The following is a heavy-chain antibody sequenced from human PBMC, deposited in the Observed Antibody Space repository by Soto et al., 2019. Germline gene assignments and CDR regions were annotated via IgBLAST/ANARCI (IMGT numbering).Heavy chain of an antibody. CDR3: ARRWSGTDY. CDR1: GGSISVYY. D-gene: IGHD3-10*01. J-gene: IGHJ4*02. V-gene: IGHV4-59*01. Sequence: QVHLQESGPGLVKPSETLSLSCTVSGGSISVYYWNWIRQPPGKGLEWIGYVHNSGTTSYNPSFGSRVTMSLDTSKHQFSLTLTSVTAADTAVYYCARRWSGTDYWGQGTLVTVSS. CDR2: VHNSGTT.